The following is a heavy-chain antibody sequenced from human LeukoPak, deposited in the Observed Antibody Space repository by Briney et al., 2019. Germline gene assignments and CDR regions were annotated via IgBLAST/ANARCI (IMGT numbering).Heavy chain of an antibody. Sequence: ASVKVSCKVSGYTLTELSMHWVRQAPGKGLEWMGGFDPEDGETIYAQKFQGRVTMTEDTSTDTAYMELSSLRSEDTAVYYCARRNYDHIWGNYGSLYYFDYWGQGTLVTVSS. J-gene: IGHJ4*02. V-gene: IGHV1-24*01. D-gene: IGHD3-16*01. CDR1: GYTLTELS. CDR3: ARRNYDHIWGNYGSLYYFDY. CDR2: FDPEDGET.